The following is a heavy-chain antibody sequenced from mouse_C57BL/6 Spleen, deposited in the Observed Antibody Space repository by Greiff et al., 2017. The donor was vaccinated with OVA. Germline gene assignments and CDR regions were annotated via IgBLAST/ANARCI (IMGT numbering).Heavy chain of an antibody. CDR3: ARYYGRNWYFDV. J-gene: IGHJ1*03. CDR1: GYTFTSYW. D-gene: IGHD1-1*01. Sequence: QVQLQQPGAELVRPGSSVKLSCKASGYTFTSYWMHWVKQRPIQGLEWIGNIAPSDSETHYNQKFKDKATLTVDKSSSTAYMQLSSLTSEDSAVYYCARYYGRNWYFDVWGTGTTVTVSS. V-gene: IGHV1-52*01. CDR2: IAPSDSET.